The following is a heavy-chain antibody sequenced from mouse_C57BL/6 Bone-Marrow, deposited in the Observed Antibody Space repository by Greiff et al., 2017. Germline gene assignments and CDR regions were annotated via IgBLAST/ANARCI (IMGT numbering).Heavy chain of an antibody. Sequence: VKLQESGAELARPGASVKLSCKASGYTFTSYGISWVKQRTGQGLEWIGEIYPRSGNTYYNEKFKGKATLTADKSSSTAYMELRSLTSEDSAVYFCARSRPKGFAYWGQGTLVTVSA. V-gene: IGHV1-81*01. CDR2: IYPRSGNT. CDR3: ARSRPKGFAY. J-gene: IGHJ3*01. CDR1: GYTFTSYG.